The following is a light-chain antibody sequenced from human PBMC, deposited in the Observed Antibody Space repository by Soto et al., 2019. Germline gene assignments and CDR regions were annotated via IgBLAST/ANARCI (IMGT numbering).Light chain of an antibody. Sequence: QSVLTQPASVSGAPRQSISIPCTGSNSDAGTYSLVSWYQQHPGEAPKLIIYEVTNRPSGVSNRFSGSKSGNTASLTITGLQPDDEADYYCSTWGGTGVFGTGTKLTVL. CDR1: NSDAGTYSL. CDR2: EVT. V-gene: IGLV2-14*02. CDR3: STWGGTGV. J-gene: IGLJ1*01.